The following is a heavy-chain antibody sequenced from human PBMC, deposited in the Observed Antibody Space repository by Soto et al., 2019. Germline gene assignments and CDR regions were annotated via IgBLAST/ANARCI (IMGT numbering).Heavy chain of an antibody. J-gene: IGHJ6*02. CDR3: ARDLGKNVDTAMVIGYYYYGMAV. CDR2: INSDGSST. V-gene: IGHV3-74*01. D-gene: IGHD5-18*01. Sequence: GGSLRLSCAASGFTFSSYWMHWVRQAPGKGLVWVSRINSDGSSTSYADSVKGRFTISRDNAKNTLYLQMNSLRAEDTAVYYCARDLGKNVDTAMVIGYYYYGMAVWGQGTTVTVSS. CDR1: GFTFSSYW.